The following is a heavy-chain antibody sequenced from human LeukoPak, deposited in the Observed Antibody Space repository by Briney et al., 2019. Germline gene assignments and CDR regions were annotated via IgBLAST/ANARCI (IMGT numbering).Heavy chain of an antibody. V-gene: IGHV4-59*01. J-gene: IGHJ6*03. Sequence: ETLSLTCTVSGDSIRSYYWSWVRQPPGKGLEWIGYIYYSGSTNYSPSLKSRVTISLDTSKNQFSLKVSSVTAADTAVYYCASGVVVPAAFMDVWGKGTTVTVSS. CDR1: GDSIRSYY. CDR2: IYYSGST. CDR3: ASGVVVPAAFMDV. D-gene: IGHD2-2*01.